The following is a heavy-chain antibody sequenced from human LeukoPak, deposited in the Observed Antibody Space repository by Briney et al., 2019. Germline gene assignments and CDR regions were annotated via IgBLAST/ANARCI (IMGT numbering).Heavy chain of an antibody. J-gene: IGHJ6*02. CDR2: ISYDGSNK. D-gene: IGHD3-3*01. CDR3: AKDPILFGVDAYGMDV. CDR1: GFTFSSYA. V-gene: IGHV3-30-3*01. Sequence: PGRSLRLSCAASGFTFSSYAMHWVRQAPGKGLEWVAVISYDGSNKYYADSVKGRFTISRGNSKNTLYVQMNSLRAEDMAVYYCAKDPILFGVDAYGMDVWGQGTTVTVSS.